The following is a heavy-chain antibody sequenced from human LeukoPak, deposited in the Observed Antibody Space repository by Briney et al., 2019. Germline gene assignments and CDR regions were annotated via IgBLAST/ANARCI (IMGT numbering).Heavy chain of an antibody. V-gene: IGHV4-59*01. J-gene: IGHJ6*02. CDR2: IYYSGST. CDR3: ARDLIYYDSSGYPYYYGMDV. CDR1: GGSISSYY. Sequence: SETLSLTCTVSGGSISSYYWSWIRQPPGKGLEWIGYIYYSGSTNYNPSLKSRVTISVDTSENQFSLKLSSVTAADTAVYYCARDLIYYDSSGYPYYYGMDVWGQGTTVTVSS. D-gene: IGHD3-22*01.